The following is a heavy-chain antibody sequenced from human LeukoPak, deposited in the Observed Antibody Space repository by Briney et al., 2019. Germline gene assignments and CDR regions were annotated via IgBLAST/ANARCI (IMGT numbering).Heavy chain of an antibody. Sequence: SVKVSCKASGGTFSSYAISWVRQAPGQGLEWMGGIIPIFGTANYAQKFQGRVTITADKSTRTAYMELSSLRSEDTAVYYCARYLIYCSSTSCTRGNFDYWGQGTLVTVSS. D-gene: IGHD2-2*01. V-gene: IGHV1-69*06. CDR2: IIPIFGTA. J-gene: IGHJ4*02. CDR1: GGTFSSYA. CDR3: ARYLIYCSSTSCTRGNFDY.